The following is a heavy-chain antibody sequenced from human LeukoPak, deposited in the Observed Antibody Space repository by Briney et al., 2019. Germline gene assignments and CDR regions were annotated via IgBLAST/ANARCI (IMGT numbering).Heavy chain of an antibody. CDR2: IKEDGSEK. CDR3: ARDSSGYQ. Sequence: GGSLRLSCAASGFTFSTYWMSWVRQAPGKGLEWVANIKEDGSEKYYGDSVKGRFTISRDNAKNSMYLEMNSLRVEDTAVYYCARDSSGYQWGQATLVTVSS. J-gene: IGHJ4*02. D-gene: IGHD3-22*01. CDR1: GFTFSTYW. V-gene: IGHV3-7*01.